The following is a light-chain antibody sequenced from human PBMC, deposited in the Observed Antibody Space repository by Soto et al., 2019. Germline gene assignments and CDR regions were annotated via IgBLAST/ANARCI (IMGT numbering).Light chain of an antibody. CDR1: SSDVGGYKY. J-gene: IGLJ1*01. CDR3: SAYRSSSSVYV. CDR2: EVS. V-gene: IGLV2-14*01. Sequence: QSVLTQPASVSGSPGQSITISCTGTSSDVGGYKYVSWYQQYPGKAPKLMIYEVSNRPSGVSNRFSGSKSGNTASLTISGLQAEDEADYYCSAYRSSSSVYVFGSGTKLTVL.